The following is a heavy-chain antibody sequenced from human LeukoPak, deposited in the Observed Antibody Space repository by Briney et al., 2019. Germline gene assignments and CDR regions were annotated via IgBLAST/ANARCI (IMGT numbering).Heavy chain of an antibody. CDR1: GFTFSSYG. D-gene: IGHD3-22*01. Sequence: GGSLRLSCAASGFTFSSYGMHWVRQAPGKGLEWVAVISYDGSNKYYADSVKGRFTISRDNSKNTLYLQMNSLRAEDTAVYYCAKDRNYDSSGGIGEEYFQHWGQGTLVTVSS. CDR3: AKDRNYDSSGGIGEEYFQH. CDR2: ISYDGSNK. J-gene: IGHJ1*01. V-gene: IGHV3-30*18.